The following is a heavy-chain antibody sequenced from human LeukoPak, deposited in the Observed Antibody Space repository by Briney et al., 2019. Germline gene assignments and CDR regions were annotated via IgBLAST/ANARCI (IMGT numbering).Heavy chain of an antibody. Sequence: SQTLSLTCTVSGGSISSGSYYWSWIRQPAGKGLEWIGRIYTSGSTNYNPSLKSRVTISVDTSKNQFSLKLSSVTAADTAVYYCAGYSSTLDYGMDVWGQGTTVTVSS. J-gene: IGHJ6*02. D-gene: IGHD6-13*01. CDR1: GGSISSGSYY. V-gene: IGHV4-61*02. CDR2: IYTSGST. CDR3: AGYSSTLDYGMDV.